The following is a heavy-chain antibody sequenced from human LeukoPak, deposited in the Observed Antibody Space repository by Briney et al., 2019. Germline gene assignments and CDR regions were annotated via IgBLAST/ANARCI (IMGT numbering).Heavy chain of an antibody. CDR2: ISDNGGSK. J-gene: IGHJ4*02. CDR3: AKWGDSCSGGSYYPSHVDY. V-gene: IGHV3-23*01. CDR1: GFTFSTYA. Sequence: GGSLRLSCAASGFTFSTYAMSWVRQAPGKGLERVSAISDNGGSKHYADSVKGRFTISRDNSENTLYLQMNSLRAEDTAVYYCAKWGDSCSGGSYYPSHVDYWGQGTLVTVSS. D-gene: IGHD2-15*01.